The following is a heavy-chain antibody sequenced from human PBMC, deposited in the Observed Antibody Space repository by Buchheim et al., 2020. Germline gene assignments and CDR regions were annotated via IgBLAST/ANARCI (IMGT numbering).Heavy chain of an antibody. CDR3: AKREGPSGYLDY. CDR1: GFTFSSYG. V-gene: IGHV3-30*18. J-gene: IGHJ4*02. D-gene: IGHD2-15*01. Sequence: QVQLVESGGGVVQPGRSLRLSCAASGFTFSSYGMHWVRQAPGKGLEWVAVISYDGSNKYYADSVKGRFTISRDNSKNTLYLQMNSLRAEDTAVYYCAKREGPSGYLDYWGQGTL. CDR2: ISYDGSNK.